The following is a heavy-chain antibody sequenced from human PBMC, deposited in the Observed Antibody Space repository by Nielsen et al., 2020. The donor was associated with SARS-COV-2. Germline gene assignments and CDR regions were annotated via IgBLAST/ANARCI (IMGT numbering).Heavy chain of an antibody. J-gene: IGHJ5*02. V-gene: IGHV3-13*04. Sequence: GESLKISCAASGFTFSSYDMHWVRQATGKGLEWVSAIGTAGDTYYPGSVKGRFTISRENAKNSLYLQMSSLRAGDTAVYYCARGSYYGGFDPWGQGTLVTVSS. CDR3: ARGSYYGGFDP. CDR2: IGTAGDT. CDR1: GFTFSSYD. D-gene: IGHD3-22*01.